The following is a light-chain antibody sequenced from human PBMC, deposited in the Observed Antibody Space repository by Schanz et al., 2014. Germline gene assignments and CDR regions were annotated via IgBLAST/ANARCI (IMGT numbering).Light chain of an antibody. Sequence: QSALTQPPSASGSPGQSVTISCTGTSSDVGGYNYVSWYQQHPGKAPKLMIYEVNKRPSGVPDRFSGSKSGNTASLTVSGLQAEDEADYYCCSYAGTSTTVPFGGGTKLTVL. V-gene: IGLV2-8*01. CDR1: SSDVGGYNY. CDR3: CSYAGTSTTVP. J-gene: IGLJ2*01. CDR2: EVN.